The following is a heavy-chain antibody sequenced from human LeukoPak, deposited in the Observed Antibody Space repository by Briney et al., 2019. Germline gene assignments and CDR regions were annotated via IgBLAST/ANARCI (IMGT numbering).Heavy chain of an antibody. CDR2: IYDGGST. CDR1: GSTVSSYF. V-gene: IGHV3-53*01. CDR3: ARDNYILTGYYNAFDI. Sequence: GGSLRLSCAASGSTVSSYFMSWVRRAPGKGLEWVSVIYDGGSTDYADSVKGRFTISRDNSKSTLYLQMNSLKAEDTAVYYCARDNYILTGYYNAFDIWGQGTLVTVSS. J-gene: IGHJ3*02. D-gene: IGHD3-9*01.